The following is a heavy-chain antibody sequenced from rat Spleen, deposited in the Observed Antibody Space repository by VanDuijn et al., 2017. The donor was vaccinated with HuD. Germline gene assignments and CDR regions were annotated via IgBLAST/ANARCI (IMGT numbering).Heavy chain of an antibody. J-gene: IGHJ3*01. V-gene: IGHV5-25*01. CDR1: GFTFSNYY. CDR2: INTGGGNT. CDR3: TRDLTGSSNWFAY. Sequence: EVQLVESGGGLVQPGRSMNLSCAASGFTFSNYYMAWVRQAPTKGLEWVASINTGGGNTYYRGSVKGRFTISRDNAKSTLYLQMDSLRSEDTATYYCTRDLTGSSNWFAYWGQGTLVTVSS. D-gene: IGHD5-1*01.